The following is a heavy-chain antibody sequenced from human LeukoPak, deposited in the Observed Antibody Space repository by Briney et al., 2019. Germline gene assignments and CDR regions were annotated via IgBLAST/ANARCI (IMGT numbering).Heavy chain of an antibody. CDR2: VNPSGGST. J-gene: IGHJ4*02. CDR1: GYTFTSYY. CDR3: ARVYRDTARFDY. D-gene: IGHD5-18*01. Sequence: GASVKVSCKASGYTFTSYYMHWVRQAPGQGLEWMGIVNPSGGSTSYAQKFQGRVTMTRDTSTSTVYMELSSLRSEDTAVYYCARVYRDTARFDYWGQGTLVTVSS. V-gene: IGHV1-46*01.